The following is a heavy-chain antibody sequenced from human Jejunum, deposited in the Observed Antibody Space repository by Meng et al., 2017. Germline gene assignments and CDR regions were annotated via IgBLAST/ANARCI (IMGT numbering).Heavy chain of an antibody. Sequence: GGSLRLSCKGPGYSFTSYWIGWVRQMPGKGLEWMGIISPSDAETRYSPSFQGQVTISADKSINTAYLQWTSLKASDTAMYYCVRQPKVAGVDYWGQGTLVTVSS. CDR2: ISPSDAET. CDR1: GYSFTSYW. V-gene: IGHV5-51*01. D-gene: IGHD6-19*01. CDR3: VRQPKVAGVDY. J-gene: IGHJ4*02.